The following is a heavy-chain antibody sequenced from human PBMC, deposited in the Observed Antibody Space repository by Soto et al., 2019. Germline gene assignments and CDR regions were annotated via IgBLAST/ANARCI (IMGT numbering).Heavy chain of an antibody. CDR1: GFTVSSNY. CDR3: ARVLYDSSGYYPSPDYYYGMDV. CDR2: LYSGGST. Sequence: GGSLRLSCAASGFTVSSNYMSWVRQAPGKGLEWVSVLYSGGSTYYADSVKGRFTISRDNSKNTLYLQMNSLRAEDMAVYYCARVLYDSSGYYPSPDYYYGMDVWGQGTTVTVSS. J-gene: IGHJ6*02. D-gene: IGHD3-22*01. V-gene: IGHV3-53*01.